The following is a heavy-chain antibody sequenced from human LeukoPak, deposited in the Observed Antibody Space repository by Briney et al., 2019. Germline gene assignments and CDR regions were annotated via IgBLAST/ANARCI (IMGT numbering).Heavy chain of an antibody. CDR3: AKEGNDCSSTSCYTYYYYYMDV. CDR2: ISGSGGST. Sequence: PGGSLRLSCAASGFTFSSYAMSWVRQAPGKGLEWVSAISGSGGSTYYADSVKGRFAISRDNSKNTLYLQMNSLRAEDTAVYYCAKEGNDCSSTSCYTYYYYYMDVWGKGTTVTVSS. J-gene: IGHJ6*03. D-gene: IGHD2-2*02. CDR1: GFTFSSYA. V-gene: IGHV3-23*01.